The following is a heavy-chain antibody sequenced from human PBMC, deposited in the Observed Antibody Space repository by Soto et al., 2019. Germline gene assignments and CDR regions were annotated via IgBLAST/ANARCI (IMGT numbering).Heavy chain of an antibody. J-gene: IGHJ4*02. Sequence: EVQLLESGGGLVQPGGSLRLSCTASGFTFSSYAMNWVRQAPGKGLEWVSVISGSGGSTYYADSVKGRFTISRDNSNNTLYLQMNSLRAEGTAVYYCASRTSGWYFDYWGQGPLVTVSS. CDR1: GFTFSSYA. CDR3: ASRTSGWYFDY. D-gene: IGHD6-19*01. CDR2: ISGSGGST. V-gene: IGHV3-23*01.